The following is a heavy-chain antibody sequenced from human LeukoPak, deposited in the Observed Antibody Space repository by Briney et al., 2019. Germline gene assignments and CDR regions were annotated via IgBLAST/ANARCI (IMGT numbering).Heavy chain of an antibody. J-gene: IGHJ3*02. CDR1: GGTFSSYT. D-gene: IGHD2-2*02. CDR2: IIPILGIA. Sequence: SVKVSCKASGGTFSSYTISWVRQAPRQGLEWMGRIIPILGIANYAQKFQGRVTITADKSTSTAYMELSSLRSEDTAVYYCAGTHCSSTICYTRDAFDIWGQGTMVTVSS. CDR3: AGTHCSSTICYTRDAFDI. V-gene: IGHV1-69*02.